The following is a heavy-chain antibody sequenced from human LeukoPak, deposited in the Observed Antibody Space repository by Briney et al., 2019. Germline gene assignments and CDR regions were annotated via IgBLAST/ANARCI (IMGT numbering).Heavy chain of an antibody. Sequence: PGGPLRLSCAPSLFRLTTQSMNWVPQAPGKGLDWFSTISGSSDKKYHADSVKGRFTISRDNAKNSLYLQLNSLRADDTALYYFFPSATVYWGQGTLVTVSS. CDR3: FPSATVY. J-gene: IGHJ4*02. CDR1: LFRLTTQS. V-gene: IGHV3-21*01. D-gene: IGHD6-13*01. CDR2: ISGSSDKK.